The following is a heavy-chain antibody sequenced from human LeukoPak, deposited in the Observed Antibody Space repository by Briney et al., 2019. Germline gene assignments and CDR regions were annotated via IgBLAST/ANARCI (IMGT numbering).Heavy chain of an antibody. CDR3: AESPMTRVTTGGFDF. D-gene: IGHD4-17*01. CDR2: ISSSGGST. V-gene: IGHV3-23*01. CDR1: GLTFNSYA. Sequence: PGGSLRLSCAASGLTFNSYAMSWVRQAPGKGLEWVSSISSSGGSTYYVASVKGRFTISRDNSKNTLYLQMNSLRAEDTAVYYCAESPMTRVTTGGFDFWGQGTLVTVSS. J-gene: IGHJ4*02.